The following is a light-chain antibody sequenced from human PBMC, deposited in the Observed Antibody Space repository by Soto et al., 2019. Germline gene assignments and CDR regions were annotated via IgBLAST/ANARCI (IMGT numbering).Light chain of an antibody. V-gene: IGKV1-39*01. CDR1: QSISNY. J-gene: IGKJ1*01. CDR2: TAS. CDR3: QVSYRTLWT. Sequence: DIQMTQSPSSLSASVGDRVTITCRASQSISNYVNWYQHKPGKAPNLLIHTASTLQSGVPSRFSGSGSGTDFTLTISSLQPEDFATYYCQVSYRTLWTFCQGTKVEIK.